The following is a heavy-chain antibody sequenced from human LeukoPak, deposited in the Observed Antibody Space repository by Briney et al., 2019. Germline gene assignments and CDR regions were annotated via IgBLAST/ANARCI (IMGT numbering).Heavy chain of an antibody. CDR1: GFTFSGYY. V-gene: IGHV3-11*06. CDR3: ARGTGTTAYFDY. CDR2: ISGSSGYT. J-gene: IGHJ4*02. Sequence: GGSLKLSCAASGFTFSGYYMSWVRQAPGKGLEWVSYISGSSGYTKYADSVKGRFTISRDNAKNSLNLQVNSLRAEDTAVYYCARGTGTTAYFDYWGQGTLVTVSS. D-gene: IGHD1-1*01.